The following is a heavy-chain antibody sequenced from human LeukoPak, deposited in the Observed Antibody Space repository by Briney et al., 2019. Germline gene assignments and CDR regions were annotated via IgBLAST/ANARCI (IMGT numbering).Heavy chain of an antibody. CDR3: ARENSGSLDY. D-gene: IGHD1-26*01. V-gene: IGHV3-30-3*01. CDR2: ISYDGSNK. CDR1: GFTFSSYA. Sequence: GRSLRLSCAASGFTFSSYAMHWVRQAPGKGLEWVAVISYDGSNKYYADSVKGRFTISRDNSKNTLYLQMNSLRAEDTAVYYCARENSGSLDYWGQGTLVTVSS. J-gene: IGHJ4*02.